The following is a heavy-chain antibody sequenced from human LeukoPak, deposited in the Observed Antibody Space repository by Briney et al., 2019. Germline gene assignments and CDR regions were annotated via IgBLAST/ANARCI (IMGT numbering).Heavy chain of an antibody. J-gene: IGHJ4*02. CDR2: IRYDGSNE. CDR3: AKTGYSGSAYGTWYFDY. Sequence: PGGSLRLSCATSGFTFSSNGLHWVRQAPGKGLEWVAFIRYDGSNEYYADSVKGRFTISRDNSENTLYLQMNSLRTEDTAAYYCAKTGYSGSAYGTWYFDYWGQGTLVTVSS. D-gene: IGHD6-13*01. V-gene: IGHV3-30*02. CDR1: GFTFSSNG.